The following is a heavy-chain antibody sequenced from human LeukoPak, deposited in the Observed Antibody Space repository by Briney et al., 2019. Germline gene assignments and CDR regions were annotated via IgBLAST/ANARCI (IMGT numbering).Heavy chain of an antibody. V-gene: IGHV3-15*01. CDR1: GFTFSNAW. CDR3: TTDSLLRYIVGATPDDY. Sequence: GGSLRLSCAASGFTFSNAWMSWVRQAPGKGLEWVGRIKSKTDGGTTDYAAPVKGRFTSSRDDSKNTLYLQMNILKTEDTAVYYCTTDSLLRYIVGATPDDYWGQGTLVTVSS. CDR2: IKSKTDGGTT. J-gene: IGHJ4*02. D-gene: IGHD1-26*01.